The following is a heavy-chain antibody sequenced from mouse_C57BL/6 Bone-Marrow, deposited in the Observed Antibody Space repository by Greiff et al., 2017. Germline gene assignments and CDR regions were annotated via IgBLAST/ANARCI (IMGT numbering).Heavy chain of an antibody. V-gene: IGHV1-81*01. J-gene: IGHJ3*01. D-gene: IGHD2-4*01. CDR1: GYTFTSYG. Sequence: QVQLKQSGAELARPGASVKLSCKASGYTFTSYGISWVKQRTGQGLEWIVEIYPRSGNTYYNEKFKGKATLTADKSSSTGYMELRSLTSEDSAVYFCARAPIYYDYDGFAYWGQGTLVTVSA. CDR2: IYPRSGNT. CDR3: ARAPIYYDYDGFAY.